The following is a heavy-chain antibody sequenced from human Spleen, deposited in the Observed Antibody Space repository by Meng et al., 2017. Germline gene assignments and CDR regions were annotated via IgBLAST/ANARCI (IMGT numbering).Heavy chain of an antibody. J-gene: IGHJ4*02. D-gene: IGHD1-26*01. CDR2: TYYRSKWYS. CDR1: GGSVSNNNVA. Sequence: QVQLQHSGPGLERHSQTPSLTCVIVGGSVSNNNVAWIWIRQSPSRGLEWLGRTYYRSKWYSHYAVSVKSRITINADTSKNQFSLQLDSMTPEDTAVYYCARDSLYNGEDFFDYWGQGSLVTVSS. V-gene: IGHV6-1*01. CDR3: ARDSLYNGEDFFDY.